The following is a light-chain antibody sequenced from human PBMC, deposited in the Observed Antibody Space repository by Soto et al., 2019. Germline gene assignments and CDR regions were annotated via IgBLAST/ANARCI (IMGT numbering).Light chain of an antibody. V-gene: IGKV3-15*01. Sequence: EIVLTQSPATLSLSPGERATLSCRASQSVSSYLAWYQQKPGQAPRLLIYGASTRATGIPARFSGSGSGRDFKLTISSLQSEDFAVYYCQQYNDWPGGTFGQGTKVEIK. CDR1: QSVSSY. J-gene: IGKJ1*01. CDR3: QQYNDWPGGT. CDR2: GAS.